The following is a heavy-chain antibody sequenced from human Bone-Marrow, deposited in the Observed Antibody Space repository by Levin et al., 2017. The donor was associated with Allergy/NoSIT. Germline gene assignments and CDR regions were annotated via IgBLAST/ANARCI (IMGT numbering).Heavy chain of an antibody. Sequence: PSETLSLTCAASGFTFSNVWMSWVRQAPGKGLEWVGRIKSKTDGGTTDYAAPVKGRFTISRDDSKNTLDLQMNSLKTEDTAVYYCTTRGTWIQLRDDGYYLDYWGQGALVTVSS. J-gene: IGHJ4*02. CDR3: TTRGTWIQLRDDGYYLDY. D-gene: IGHD5-24*01. V-gene: IGHV3-15*01. CDR2: IKSKTDGGTT. CDR1: GFTFSNVW.